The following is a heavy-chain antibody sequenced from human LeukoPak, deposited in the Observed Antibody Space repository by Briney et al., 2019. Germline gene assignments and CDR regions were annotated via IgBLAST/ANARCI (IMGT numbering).Heavy chain of an antibody. CDR3: ARHWVVTPNY. J-gene: IGHJ4*02. D-gene: IGHD4-23*01. CDR1: GGSISNSSYY. V-gene: IGHV4-39*01. Sequence: PSETLSLTCIVSGGSISNSSYYWGWIRQPPGKGLEWIGRMYYRGSAYYNPSLKRRVPISVHKSKNQFTLQLTSVTAADTAVYYCARHWVVTPNYWGQGTLVTVSS. CDR2: MYYRGSA.